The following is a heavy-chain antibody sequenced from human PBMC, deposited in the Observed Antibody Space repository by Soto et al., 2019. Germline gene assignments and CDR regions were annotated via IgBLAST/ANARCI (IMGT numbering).Heavy chain of an antibody. CDR2: INHSGST. Sequence: PSETLSLTCAVYGGSFSGYYWSWIRQPPGKGLEWIGEINHSGSTNYNPSLKSRVTISVDTSKNQFSLKLSSVTAADTAVYYCARIPLGRGDFDYWGQGTLVTVSS. D-gene: IGHD7-27*01. CDR1: GGSFSGYY. V-gene: IGHV4-34*01. J-gene: IGHJ4*02. CDR3: ARIPLGRGDFDY.